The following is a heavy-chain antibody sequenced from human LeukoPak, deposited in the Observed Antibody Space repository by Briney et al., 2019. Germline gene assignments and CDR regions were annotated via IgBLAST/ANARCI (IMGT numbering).Heavy chain of an antibody. D-gene: IGHD4-17*01. CDR3: ARYNYGDYFFDY. J-gene: IGHJ4*02. V-gene: IGHV4-59*08. CDR1: GGSISSYY. Sequence: PSETLSLTRTVSGGSISSYYWSWIRQPPGKGLEWIGYIYYSGSTNYNPSLKSRVTISVDTSKNQFSLKLSSVTAADTAVYYCARYNYGDYFFDYWGQGTLVTVSS. CDR2: IYYSGST.